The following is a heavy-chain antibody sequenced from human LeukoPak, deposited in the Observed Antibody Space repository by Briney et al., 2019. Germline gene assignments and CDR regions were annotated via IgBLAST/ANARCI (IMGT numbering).Heavy chain of an antibody. CDR2: ISYDGSNK. CDR1: GFTFSSYG. V-gene: IGHV3-30*18. D-gene: IGHD6-6*01. CDR3: AKDRLIAARVDY. J-gene: IGHJ4*02. Sequence: PGRSLRLSCAASGFTFSSYGMHWVRQAPGKGLEWVAVISYDGSNKYYADSVKGRFTISRDNSKNTLYLQMNSLRAEDTAVYYCAKDRLIAARVDYWGQGTLVTVSS.